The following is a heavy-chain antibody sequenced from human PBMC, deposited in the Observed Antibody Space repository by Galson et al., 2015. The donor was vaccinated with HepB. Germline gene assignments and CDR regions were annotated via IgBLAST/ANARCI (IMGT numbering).Heavy chain of an antibody. CDR3: ARDFPSSYGAWMPRWYYYYGMDV. CDR2: ISSSSSYI. J-gene: IGHJ6*02. CDR1: GFTFSSYS. Sequence: LRLSCAASGFTFSSYSMNWVRQAPGKGLEWVSSISSSSSYIYYADSVKGRFTISRDNAKNSLYLQMNSLRAEDTAVYYCARDFPSSYGAWMPRWYYYYGMDVWGQGTTVTVS. D-gene: IGHD1-26*01. V-gene: IGHV3-21*01.